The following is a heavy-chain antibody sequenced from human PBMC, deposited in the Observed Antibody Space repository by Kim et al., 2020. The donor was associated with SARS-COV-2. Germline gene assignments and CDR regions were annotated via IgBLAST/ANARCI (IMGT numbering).Heavy chain of an antibody. CDR1: GGSFSGYY. CDR2: INHSGST. CDR3: ARVGTMVRGVNFDY. Sequence: SETLSLTCAVYGGSFSGYYWSWIRQPPGKGLEWIGEINHSGSTNYNPSLKSRVTISVDTSKNQFSLKLSSVTAADTAVYYCARVGTMVRGVNFDYWGQGTLVTVSS. J-gene: IGHJ4*02. D-gene: IGHD3-10*01. V-gene: IGHV4-34*01.